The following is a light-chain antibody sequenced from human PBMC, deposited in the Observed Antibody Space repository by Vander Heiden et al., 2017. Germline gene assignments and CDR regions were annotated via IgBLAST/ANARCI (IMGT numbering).Light chain of an antibody. CDR2: GAT. J-gene: IGKJ4*02. Sequence: DIVLTQSPGTLSLSPGESATLTCRASQSVISTYLAWYQQKPGQAPRLLILGATSRGTGIPDRFSGTGSGTDFTLTSSRLEPEDAAVYYCQHYSSPLTFGGGTKVEIK. CDR3: QHYSSPLT. CDR1: QSVISTY. V-gene: IGKV3-20*01.